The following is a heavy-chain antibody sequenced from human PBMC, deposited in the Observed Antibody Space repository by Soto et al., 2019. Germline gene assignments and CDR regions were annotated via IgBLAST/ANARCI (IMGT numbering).Heavy chain of an antibody. CDR1: GVSISSGKL. CDR3: ARALDRHYYYGMDV. J-gene: IGHJ6*02. CDR2: IFHSGST. V-gene: IGHV4-4*02. D-gene: IGHD3-9*01. Sequence: ASETLSLTCTISGVSISSGKLWSWVRQPPGKGLEWIGEIFHSGSTYYNPSLKSRVTISVDTSKNQFSLKLSSVTAADTAVYYCARALDRHYYYGMDVWGQGTTVTVSS.